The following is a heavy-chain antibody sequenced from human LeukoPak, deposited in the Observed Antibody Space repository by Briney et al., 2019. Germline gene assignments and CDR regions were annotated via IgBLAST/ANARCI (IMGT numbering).Heavy chain of an antibody. CDR2: IYYSGST. Sequence: PSETLSLTCTVSGGSISSSSYYWGWIRQPPGKGLEWIGSIYYSGSTYYNPSLKSRVTMSVDTSKNQFFLKLSSVTAADTAVYYCATQSDIVVVPAAMVGGDYWGQGTLVTVSS. D-gene: IGHD2-2*01. CDR1: GGSISSSSYY. CDR3: ATQSDIVVVPAAMVGGDY. V-gene: IGHV4-39*01. J-gene: IGHJ4*02.